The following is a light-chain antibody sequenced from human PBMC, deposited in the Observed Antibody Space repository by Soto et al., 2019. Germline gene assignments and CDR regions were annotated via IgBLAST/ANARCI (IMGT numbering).Light chain of an antibody. J-gene: IGKJ4*01. Sequence: EIVLTQSPGTLSLSPGERATLSCRASQSVSSNYLAWYQQKPGQAPRLLIYGASSRATGIPDRFSGSGSGRDFTITISRLEAEDVAVYYCQQYGSSPRVTFGGGTKVEIK. CDR3: QQYGSSPRVT. V-gene: IGKV3-20*01. CDR2: GAS. CDR1: QSVSSNY.